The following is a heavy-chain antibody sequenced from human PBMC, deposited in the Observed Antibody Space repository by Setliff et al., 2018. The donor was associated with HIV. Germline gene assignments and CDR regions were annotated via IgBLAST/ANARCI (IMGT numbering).Heavy chain of an antibody. D-gene: IGHD2-21*02. CDR3: TRHILAYCAGDCYPLDY. CDR1: GYSFTSYW. Sequence: LGESLKISCKGSGYSFTSYWIAWVRQMPGKGLEWMGIIYPGDSHTRYSPSFQGQVTFSADKSISTAYLQWSSLKASDTAIYYCTRHILAYCAGDCYPLDYWGQGTLVTAPQ. CDR2: IYPGDSHT. J-gene: IGHJ4*02. V-gene: IGHV5-51*01.